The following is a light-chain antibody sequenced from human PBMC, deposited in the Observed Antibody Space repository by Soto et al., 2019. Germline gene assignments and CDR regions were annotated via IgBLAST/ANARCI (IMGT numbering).Light chain of an antibody. CDR1: QSISNW. CDR2: KAS. CDR3: QQYNSYSLT. V-gene: IGKV1-5*03. Sequence: DIQMTQSHSSLSASVGDRVTITCRASQSISNWLAWYQQKPGKAPRLLIFKASSLESGVPSRFSGSGSGTEFTLTISSLQPDDFAPYYCQQYNSYSLTFGQGTKVDIK. J-gene: IGKJ1*01.